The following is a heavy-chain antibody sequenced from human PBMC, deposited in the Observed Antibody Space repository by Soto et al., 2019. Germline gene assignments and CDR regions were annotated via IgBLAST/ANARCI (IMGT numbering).Heavy chain of an antibody. CDR3: AKDLGRLGYCSSTSCYNYYYYYGMDV. CDR1: GFTFSSYG. J-gene: IGHJ6*02. CDR2: ISYDGSNK. Sequence: HLGGSLRLSCAASGFTFSSYGMHWVRQAPGKGLEWVAVISYDGSNKYYADSVKGRFTISRDNSKNTLYLQMNSLRAEDTAVYYCAKDLGRLGYCSSTSCYNYYYYYGMDVWGQGTTVTVSS. D-gene: IGHD2-2*01. V-gene: IGHV3-30*18.